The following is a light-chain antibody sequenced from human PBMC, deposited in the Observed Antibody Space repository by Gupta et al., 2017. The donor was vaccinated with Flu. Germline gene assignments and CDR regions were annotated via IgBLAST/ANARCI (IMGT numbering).Light chain of an antibody. J-gene: IGKJ1*01. CDR3: QHDNKGPRT. V-gene: IGKV3-15*01. CDR2: GAA. CDR1: QNDDIN. Sequence: PGTLSVPRENRATRSCRDSQNDDINVGWYQQKPGQATRLVNDGAANRATGFPARGSGGGSGTXRIITSXSLQAEDVAVYFRQHDNKGPRTCGXGTKVEIK.